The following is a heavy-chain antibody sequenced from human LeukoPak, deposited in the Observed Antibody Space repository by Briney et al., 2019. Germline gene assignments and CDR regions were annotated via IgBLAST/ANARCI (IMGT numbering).Heavy chain of an antibody. CDR1: GFFFDVHA. CDR3: AKDWTSHNGVYDCLDF. D-gene: IGHD3-16*01. CDR2: IGGPAET. V-gene: IGHV3-23*01. Sequence: GGSLRLECASSGFFFDVHAMPWVRQEPGKGPELVAPIGGPAETFYADSVRGRFTISRDNSRYTLYLQMNRLRAEDSALYYCAKDWTSHNGVYDCLDFWGQGTQVTVSS. J-gene: IGHJ4*02.